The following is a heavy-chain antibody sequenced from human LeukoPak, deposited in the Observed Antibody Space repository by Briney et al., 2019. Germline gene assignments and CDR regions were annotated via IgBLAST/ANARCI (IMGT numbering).Heavy chain of an antibody. CDR1: GYTFTSYG. V-gene: IGHV1-18*01. J-gene: IGHJ4*02. CDR2: INTYNGNT. CDR3: ARDGYGDYSTDY. Sequence: GASVKVSCKASGYTFTSYGISWVRQAPGQGLEWMGWINTYNGNTNYAQKFQGRVTMTTDTSTSTAYMELRSLRSDDTAVYYCARDGYGDYSTDYWGQGTLVTVSS. D-gene: IGHD4-17*01.